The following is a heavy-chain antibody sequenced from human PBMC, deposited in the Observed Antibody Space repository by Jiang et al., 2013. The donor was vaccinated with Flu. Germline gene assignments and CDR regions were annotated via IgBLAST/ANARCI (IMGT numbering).Heavy chain of an antibody. J-gene: IGHJ4*02. Sequence: GAEVKKPGASVKVSCKASGYTFTSYAMHWVRQAPGQRLEWMGWINAGNGNTKYSQKFQGRATITRDTSASTAYMELSSLRSEGTAVYYCARAGSGSYYNTFITDGKTEQPIDYWGPGNPGHRLL. D-gene: IGHD3-10*01. V-gene: IGHV1-3*01. CDR3: ARAGSGSYYNTFITDGKTEQPIDY. CDR2: INAGNGNT. CDR1: GYTFTSYA.